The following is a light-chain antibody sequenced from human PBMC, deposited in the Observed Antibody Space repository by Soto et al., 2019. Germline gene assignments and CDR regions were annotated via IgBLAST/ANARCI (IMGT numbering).Light chain of an antibody. V-gene: IGKV3-11*01. CDR2: DAS. J-gene: IGKJ1*01. CDR3: QQRSNWPPT. Sequence: EIVLTQAPATLSLSPGERDTLSCRPSQSVSSYLAWYQQKPGQAPRLLIYDASNRATGIPARFSGSGSGTDFTLTISSLEPEDFAVYYCQQRSNWPPTFGQGTRWIS. CDR1: QSVSSY.